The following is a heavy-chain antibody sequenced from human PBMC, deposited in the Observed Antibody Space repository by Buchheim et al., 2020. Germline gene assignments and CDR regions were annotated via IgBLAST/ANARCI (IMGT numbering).Heavy chain of an antibody. D-gene: IGHD1-1*01. J-gene: IGHJ4*02. CDR2: IKSQSNGGTT. V-gene: IGHV3-15*01. CDR3: IRNRLAGTGEDS. Sequence: EVQLEESGGDLVKPGGSLRPSCAASGFTFSNAWMTWVRQAPGKGLEWVGRIKSQSNGGTTDYAAPVKGRFTISRDDSKDTLYLQMNSLNTEDTAIYYCIRNRLAGTGEDSWGQGTL. CDR1: GFTFSNAW.